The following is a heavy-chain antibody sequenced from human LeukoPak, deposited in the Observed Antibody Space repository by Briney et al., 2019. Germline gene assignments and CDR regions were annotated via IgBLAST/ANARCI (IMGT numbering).Heavy chain of an antibody. J-gene: IGHJ6*02. CDR1: GFALSSHW. Sequence: PGGSLGLSCAASGFALSSHWMTWVRKVPGRGTERVADVNRDGSETYYLDSVKGRFTISKNNAKNSLYLQMNSLRAEDTALYHCARNNGMDVWGQGTTVIVSS. CDR2: VNRDGSET. CDR3: ARNNGMDV. V-gene: IGHV3-7*03.